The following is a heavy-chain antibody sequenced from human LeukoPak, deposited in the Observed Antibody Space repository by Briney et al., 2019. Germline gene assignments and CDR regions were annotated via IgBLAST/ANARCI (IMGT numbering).Heavy chain of an antibody. Sequence: SETLSLTCTVSGGSLSSYYWSWIRQPPGKGLEWIGYIYYSGSTNYNPSLKSRVTISVDTSKNQFSLKLSSVTAADTAVYYCARLGTTGSYGHFDYWGQGTLVTVSS. CDR3: ARLGTTGSYGHFDY. J-gene: IGHJ4*02. V-gene: IGHV4-59*08. D-gene: IGHD3-10*01. CDR2: IYYSGST. CDR1: GGSLSSYY.